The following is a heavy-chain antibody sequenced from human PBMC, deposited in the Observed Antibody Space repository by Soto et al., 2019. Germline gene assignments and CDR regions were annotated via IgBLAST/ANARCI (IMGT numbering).Heavy chain of an antibody. CDR2: ISAYNGNT. CDR1: GYTFTSYG. D-gene: IGHD6-19*01. CDR3: ARVLYSCGWSRFDY. J-gene: IGHJ4*02. V-gene: IGHV1-18*01. Sequence: ASVKVSCKASGYTFTSYGISWVRQAPGQGLEWMGWISAYNGNTNYAQKLQGRVTMTTDTSTSTAYMELRSLRSDDTAVYYCARVLYSCGWSRFDYWGQGTLVTVSS.